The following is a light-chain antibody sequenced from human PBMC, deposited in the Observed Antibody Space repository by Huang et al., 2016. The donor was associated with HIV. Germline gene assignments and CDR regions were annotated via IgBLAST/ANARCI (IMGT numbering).Light chain of an antibody. CDR2: LGA. J-gene: IGKJ1*01. Sequence: DIVMTQSPLSLPVTPGEPASIPCRSSQSLLHSNGYNYLDWFLQKPGQSPQLLIYLGANRASGGPDRFSGSGSGTDCTLKISRVEAEDVGVYYCMQALQTPWTFGQGTKVEIK. CDR1: QSLLHSNGYNY. CDR3: MQALQTPWT. V-gene: IGKV2-28*01.